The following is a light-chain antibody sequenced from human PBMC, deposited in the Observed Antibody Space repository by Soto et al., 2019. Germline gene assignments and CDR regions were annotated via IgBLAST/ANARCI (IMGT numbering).Light chain of an antibody. CDR2: DAS. CDR3: QQRSNWPVT. Sequence: EIVLTQSPATLSLSPGESATLSCRASQSVSNFFAWYQQKPGQDPRLLIYDASSRATGLPARFSGSGSGTEFTLTISSLEPEDFAVYYCQQRSNWPVTFGQGTRVEI. CDR1: QSVSNF. J-gene: IGKJ1*01. V-gene: IGKV3-11*01.